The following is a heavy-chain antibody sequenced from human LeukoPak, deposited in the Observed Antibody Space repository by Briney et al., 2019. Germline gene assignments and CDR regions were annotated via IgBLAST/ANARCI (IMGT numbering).Heavy chain of an antibody. J-gene: IGHJ4*02. Sequence: SETLSLTCTVSGGSINSPGYYWSWIRQPAGRGLEWLGRIYSTGRTNYNPSLKSRVVISVEKSKNQFSLKLSSVTAADTAVYYCARDSYCGGDCYSGGGFDYWGQGTLVTVSS. CDR1: GGSINSPGYY. V-gene: IGHV4-61*02. CDR3: ARDSYCGGDCYSGGGFDY. CDR2: IYSTGRT. D-gene: IGHD2-21*02.